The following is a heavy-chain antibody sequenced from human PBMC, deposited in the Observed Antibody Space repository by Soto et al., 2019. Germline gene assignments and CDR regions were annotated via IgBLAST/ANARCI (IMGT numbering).Heavy chain of an antibody. J-gene: IGHJ6*02. CDR2: INSDGSST. CDR3: ARVYDSSGYYLVYYYYGMDV. Sequence: GGSLRLSCAASGFTFSSYWMHWVRQAPGKGLVWVSRINSDGSSTSYADSVKGRFTISRDNAKNTLYLQMNSLRAEDTAVYYCARVYDSSGYYLVYYYYGMDVWGQGTTVTVSS. V-gene: IGHV3-74*01. D-gene: IGHD3-22*01. CDR1: GFTFSSYW.